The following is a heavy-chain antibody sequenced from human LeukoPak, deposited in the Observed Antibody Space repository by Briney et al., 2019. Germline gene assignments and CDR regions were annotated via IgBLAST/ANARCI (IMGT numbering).Heavy chain of an antibody. V-gene: IGHV1-2*02. CDR1: GYTFTGYY. Sequence: ASVKVSCKASGYTFTGYYMHWVRQAPGQGLEWLGWINPNSGGTNYAQKFQGRVNMTRDTSISTAYMELSRLRSDDTAVYYCARAGPPDYYYYYVDVWGKGTTVTVSS. CDR2: INPNSGGT. CDR3: ARAGPPDYYYYYVDV. J-gene: IGHJ6*03.